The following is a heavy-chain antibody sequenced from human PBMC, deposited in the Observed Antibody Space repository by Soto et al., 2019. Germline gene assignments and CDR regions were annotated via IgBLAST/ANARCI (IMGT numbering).Heavy chain of an antibody. Sequence: GGSLRLSCAASGFTFSSYAMHWVRQAPGKGLEWVAVISYDGSNKYYADSVKGRFTISRDNSKNTLYLQMNSLRAEDTAVYYCARDEYSSSLENPGADAFDIWGQGTMVTVSS. V-gene: IGHV3-30-3*01. J-gene: IGHJ3*02. CDR2: ISYDGSNK. CDR1: GFTFSSYA. D-gene: IGHD6-13*01. CDR3: ARDEYSSSLENPGADAFDI.